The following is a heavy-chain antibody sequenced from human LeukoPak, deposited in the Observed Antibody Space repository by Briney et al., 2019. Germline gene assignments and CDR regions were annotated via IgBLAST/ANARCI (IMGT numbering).Heavy chain of an antibody. CDR1: GFTFSSYR. CDR3: ARDPYCSGGSCYSEVSYYYGMDV. J-gene: IGHJ6*02. Sequence: PGGSLRLSCAASGFTFSSYRMHCLREAPGKGRVGLSRINSYWSSTSYADAVKGRFTISRDNAKNTLYLQMNSLRAEDTAVYYCARDPYCSGGSCYSEVSYYYGMDVWGQGTTVTVSS. CDR2: INSYWSST. V-gene: IGHV3-74*01. D-gene: IGHD2-15*01.